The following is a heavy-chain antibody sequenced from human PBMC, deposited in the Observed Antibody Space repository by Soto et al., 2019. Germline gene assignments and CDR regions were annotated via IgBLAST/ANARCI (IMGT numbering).Heavy chain of an antibody. CDR1: GFTFSSYA. J-gene: IGHJ4*02. CDR3: ARRSRGWYFDY. D-gene: IGHD6-19*01. CDR2: ISGSGGST. V-gene: IGHV3-23*01. Sequence: EVQLLESGGGLVQPGGSLRLSCAASGFTFSSYAMSWVRQAPGKGLEWVSAISGSGGSTYYADSVKGRFTISRDNSKNTMYKQLNSMLAEDKAVYYCARRSRGWYFDYWGRRTRVTVSS.